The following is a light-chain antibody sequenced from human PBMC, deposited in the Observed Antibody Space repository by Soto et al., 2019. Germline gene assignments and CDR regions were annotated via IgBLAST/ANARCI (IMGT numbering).Light chain of an antibody. CDR1: QSVSSY. CDR3: QQRSNWPPTVT. Sequence: EIVLTQSPATLSLSPGERATLSCRASQSVSSYLAWYQQKPGQAPRLLIYDASNRATGIPARFSGSGSGTDFTLTSSSLEPEDFAVYYCQQRSNWPPTVTFGGGTKVEIK. V-gene: IGKV3-11*01. CDR2: DAS. J-gene: IGKJ4*01.